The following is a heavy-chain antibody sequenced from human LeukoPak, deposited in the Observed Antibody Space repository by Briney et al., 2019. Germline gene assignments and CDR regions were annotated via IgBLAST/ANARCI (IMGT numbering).Heavy chain of an antibody. CDR3: ARVDTYYYGSGSDYYYYMDV. Sequence: PSETLSLTCTVSGGSISSYYWSWIRQPPGKGLEWIGYIYYSGSTNYNPSLKSRVTISVDTSKNQFSLKLSSVTAADTAVYYCARVDTYYYGSGSDYYYYMDVWGKGTTVTISS. V-gene: IGHV4-59*12. CDR2: IYYSGST. J-gene: IGHJ6*03. CDR1: GGSISSYY. D-gene: IGHD3-10*01.